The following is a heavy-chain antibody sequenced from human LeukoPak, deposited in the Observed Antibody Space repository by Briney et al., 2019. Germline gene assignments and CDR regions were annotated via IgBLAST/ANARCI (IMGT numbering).Heavy chain of an antibody. V-gene: IGHV4-34*01. Sequence: SETLSLTCAVYGGSFSGYYWSWIRQPPGKGLEWIGEINHSGSTNYNPSLKSRVTISVDTSKNQFSLKLRSVTAADTAVYYCARGVEWLRLEGGFDYWGQGTLVTVSS. CDR1: GGSFSGYY. CDR3: ARGVEWLRLEGGFDY. D-gene: IGHD5-12*01. CDR2: INHSGST. J-gene: IGHJ4*02.